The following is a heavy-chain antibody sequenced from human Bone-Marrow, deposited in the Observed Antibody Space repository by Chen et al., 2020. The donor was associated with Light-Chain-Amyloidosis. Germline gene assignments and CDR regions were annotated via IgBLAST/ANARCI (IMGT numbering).Heavy chain of an antibody. CDR1: GYTFPNYW. CDR2: ISPDDSDA. Sequence: EVQLEQSGPEVKKPGESLKISCKGSGYTFPNYWSGWVRQMPGKGLEWMGVISPDDSDARYSPSFEGQVTISAVKSITTAYLQWRSLKASDTAMYYCARRRDGYNFDYWGQGILVTVSS. CDR3: ARRRDGYNFDY. V-gene: IGHV5-51*01. J-gene: IGHJ4*02. D-gene: IGHD5-12*01.